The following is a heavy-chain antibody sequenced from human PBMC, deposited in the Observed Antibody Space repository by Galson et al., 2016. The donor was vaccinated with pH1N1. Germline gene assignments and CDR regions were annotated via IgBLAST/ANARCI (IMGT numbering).Heavy chain of an antibody. CDR2: INPSGGST. Sequence: SVKVSCKASGYTFTSYCMHWVRQAPGQGLEWMGIINPSGGSTSYAQKFQGGVTMTRDTSTSTVYMELSSLRSEDTAVYYCARTIVVVAHMDVWGQGTTVTVSS. V-gene: IGHV1-46*01. D-gene: IGHD2-15*01. CDR1: GYTFTSYC. CDR3: ARTIVVVAHMDV. J-gene: IGHJ6*02.